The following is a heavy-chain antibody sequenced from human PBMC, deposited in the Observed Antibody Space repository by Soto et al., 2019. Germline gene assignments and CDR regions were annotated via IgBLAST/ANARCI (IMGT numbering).Heavy chain of an antibody. Sequence: GGSLRLSCAASGFTFSSYGMHWVRQAPGEGLEWVTVTWYDGRNKYYADSVKGRFTVSRDNSKNTLYLQMNSLRAEDTAVYYCARDVRGSSSPYYYQYYGLDVWGQGTTVTVSS. J-gene: IGHJ6*02. CDR2: TWYDGRNK. CDR3: ARDVRGSSSPYYYQYYGLDV. D-gene: IGHD6-6*01. CDR1: GFTFSSYG. V-gene: IGHV3-33*01.